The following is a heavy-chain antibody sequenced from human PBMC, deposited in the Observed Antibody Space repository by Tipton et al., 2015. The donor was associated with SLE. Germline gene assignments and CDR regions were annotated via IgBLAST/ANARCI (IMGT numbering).Heavy chain of an antibody. D-gene: IGHD2-2*01. CDR1: GWSLNDYY. CDR3: ARSLDAAALFDY. Sequence: GLVKPSETLSLTCAVYGWSLNDYYWTWIRQPPGKGLQWIGEIFHTGSTEYNPSLKSRLTISIDTSKNQFSLRLNSVTAADTAVYYCARSLDAAALFDYWGQGALVTVSS. V-gene: IGHV4-34*12. CDR2: IFHTGST. J-gene: IGHJ4*02.